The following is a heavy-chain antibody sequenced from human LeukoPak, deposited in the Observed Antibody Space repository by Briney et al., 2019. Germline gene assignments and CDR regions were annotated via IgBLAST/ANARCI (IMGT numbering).Heavy chain of an antibody. J-gene: IGHJ4*02. CDR3: ARDHHFGALDY. V-gene: IGHV3-7*01. D-gene: IGHD1-26*01. CDR2: INEGGSVT. Sequence: GGSLRVSCAPSGFTFSTAWMTWVRQAPGKGLEWLGNINEGGSVTNYVDSVRGRFSISRDNAKNTMYLQMSSLRVEDTAVYYCARDHHFGALDYWGQGTLVTVSS. CDR1: GFTFSTAW.